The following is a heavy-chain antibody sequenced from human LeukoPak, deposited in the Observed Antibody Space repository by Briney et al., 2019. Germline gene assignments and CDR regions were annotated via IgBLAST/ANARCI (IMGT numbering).Heavy chain of an antibody. V-gene: IGHV1-18*04. Sequence: ASVKVSCTASGYTFTSYGISWVRQAPGQGLEWMGWISAYNGNTNYAQKLQGRVTMTTDTSTSTAYMELRSLRSDDTAVYYCARDRSQYCSGGSGYSGSVGWFDPWGQGTLVTVSS. CDR2: ISAYNGNT. D-gene: IGHD2-15*01. CDR3: ARDRSQYCSGGSGYSGSVGWFDP. CDR1: GYTFTSYG. J-gene: IGHJ5*02.